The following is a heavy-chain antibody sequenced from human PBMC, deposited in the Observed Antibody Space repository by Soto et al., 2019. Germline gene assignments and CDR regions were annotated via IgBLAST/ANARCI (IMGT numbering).Heavy chain of an antibody. J-gene: IGHJ4*02. V-gene: IGHV4-34*01. D-gene: IGHD3-16*01. CDR3: ARWWLRFDSFDY. CDR1: GGSFSGYY. Sequence: SETLSLTCAVYGGSFSGYYWSWIRQPPGKGLEWIGEINHSGSTNYNPSLKSRVTISVDTSKNQFSLKLSSVTAADTAVYYCARWWLRFDSFDYWGPGTLVTVSS. CDR2: INHSGST.